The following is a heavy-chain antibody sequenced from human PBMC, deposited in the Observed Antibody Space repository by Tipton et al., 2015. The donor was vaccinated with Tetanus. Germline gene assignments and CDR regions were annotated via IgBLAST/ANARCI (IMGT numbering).Heavy chain of an antibody. Sequence: GSLRLSCAASGFTFSSYWMSWVRQAPGKGLEWVANIKQDGSEKYYVDSVKGRFTISRDNAKNSLYLQMNSLRAEDTAVYYCARARVAVAGTRFDYWGQGTLVTVSS. CDR3: ARARVAVAGTRFDY. D-gene: IGHD6-19*01. V-gene: IGHV3-7*01. CDR2: IKQDGSEK. CDR1: GFTFSSYW. J-gene: IGHJ4*02.